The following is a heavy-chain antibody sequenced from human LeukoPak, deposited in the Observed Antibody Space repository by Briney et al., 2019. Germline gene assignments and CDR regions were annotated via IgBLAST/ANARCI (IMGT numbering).Heavy chain of an antibody. CDR3: ARDSNNYDILTGYFNWFDP. CDR1: GFSFTSYA. CDR2: ISHDGGGE. D-gene: IGHD3-9*01. V-gene: IGHV3-30-3*01. J-gene: IGHJ5*02. Sequence: PGRSLRLSCAASGFSFTSYAMHWVRQAPGKGLEWVALISHDGGGEYYADSVKGRFTISRDTSHNTLYLQMNSLRPEDTAVYYCARDSNNYDILTGYFNWFDPWGQGTLVTVSS.